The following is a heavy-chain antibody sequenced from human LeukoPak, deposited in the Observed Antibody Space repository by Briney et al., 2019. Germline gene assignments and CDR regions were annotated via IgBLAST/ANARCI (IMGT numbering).Heavy chain of an antibody. CDR1: GFTFSSYA. D-gene: IGHD3-3*01. Sequence: GGSLRLSCAASGFTFSSYAMSWVRQAPGKGLEWVSAISGSGGSTYYADSVKGRFTISRDNSKNTLYLQMNSLRAEDTAVYYCAKTGYDFWSGYYNGDYWGQGTTVTVSS. CDR2: ISGSGGST. V-gene: IGHV3-23*01. J-gene: IGHJ4*03. CDR3: AKTGYDFWSGYYNGDY.